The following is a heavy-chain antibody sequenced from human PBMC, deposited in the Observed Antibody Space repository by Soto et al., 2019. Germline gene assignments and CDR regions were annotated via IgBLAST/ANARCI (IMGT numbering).Heavy chain of an antibody. CDR3: TGAYYDVSGYSLDP. D-gene: IGHD3-22*01. CDR1: GGSISSVY. CDR2: IYYGGSI. J-gene: IGHJ5*02. V-gene: IGHV4-59*01. Sequence: PSETLSLTCSVFGGSISSVYWTWIRQPPGKGLEWIGYIYYGGSINYNPSLKSRVIISVDTAKNQFSLRLSSVSAADTAVYYCTGAYYDVSGYSLDPWGQGTSVTVSS.